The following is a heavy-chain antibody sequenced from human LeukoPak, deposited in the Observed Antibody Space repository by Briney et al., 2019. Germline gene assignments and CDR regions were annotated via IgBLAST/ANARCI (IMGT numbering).Heavy chain of an antibody. CDR1: VASIIIYY. CDR2: IYTSGST. CDR3: ARVGDYALKD. V-gene: IGHV4-4*07. J-gene: IGHJ4*02. Sequence: SETLSLTCTVSVASIIIYYWGWIRRPAGKGLEWIGRIYTSGSTNYNPSLKSRVTMSVDTSKNQCTLKLSSVTAADTAVYYCARVGDYALKDWGQGTPVTVSS. D-gene: IGHD3-16*01.